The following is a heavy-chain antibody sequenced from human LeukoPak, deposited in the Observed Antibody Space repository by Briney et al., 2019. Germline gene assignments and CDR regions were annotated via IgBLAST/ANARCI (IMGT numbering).Heavy chain of an antibody. Sequence: SETLSLTCAVSGGSFSGHYWSWIRQPPGKGLEWLGEINHSGSTNYNPSLKSRVTISVDTSKNQFSLKLSSVTAADTAVYYCARVRRWMVRGAHRPLDYWGQGTLVTVSS. CDR3: ARVRRWMVRGAHRPLDY. V-gene: IGHV4-34*01. CDR2: INHSGST. J-gene: IGHJ4*02. D-gene: IGHD3-10*01. CDR1: GGSFSGHY.